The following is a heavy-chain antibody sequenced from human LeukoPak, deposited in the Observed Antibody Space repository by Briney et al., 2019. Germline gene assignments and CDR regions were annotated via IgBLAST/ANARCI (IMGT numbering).Heavy chain of an antibody. D-gene: IGHD4-17*01. J-gene: IGHJ4*02. CDR2: ISWDGGST. V-gene: IGHV3-43D*03. Sequence: GGSLRLSCAASGFTFDDYAMHWVRQAPGKCLEWVSLISWDGGSTYYADSVKGRFTISRDNSKNSLYLQMNSLRAEDTALYYCAKDMWTRLTYGDYGKYFDYWGQGTLVTVSS. CDR3: AKDMWTRLTYGDYGKYFDY. CDR1: GFTFDDYA.